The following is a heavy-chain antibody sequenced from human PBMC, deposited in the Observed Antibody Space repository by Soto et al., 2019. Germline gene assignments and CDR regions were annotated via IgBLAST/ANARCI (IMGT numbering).Heavy chain of an antibody. V-gene: IGHV3-74*01. CDR1: GLTFSSHW. J-gene: IGHJ4*02. CDR2: INIDGSGT. CDR3: VRGSSDWNGIDY. D-gene: IGHD1-1*01. Sequence: EVQLVESGGGLVQPGGSLRLSCAASGLTFSSHWMHWVRQAPGKGLVWVSRINIDGSGTDYTDSVKGRFTISRDNAKNRLYVQMNNLRVDDTAVYHCVRGSSDWNGIDYWGQGTLVNVS.